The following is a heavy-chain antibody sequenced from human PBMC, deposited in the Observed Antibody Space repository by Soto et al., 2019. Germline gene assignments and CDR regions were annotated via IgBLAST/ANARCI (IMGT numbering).Heavy chain of an antibody. V-gene: IGHV3-21*01. Sequence: GGSLRLSCAASGFTFSSYSMNWVRQAPGKGLEWVSSISSSSSYIYYADSVKGRFTISRDNAKNSLYLQMNSLRAEDTAVYYCASAGGGYSNYGIYYYYYMDVWGKGTTVTVSS. CDR2: ISSSSSYI. J-gene: IGHJ6*03. CDR3: ASAGGGYSNYGIYYYYYMDV. CDR1: GFTFSSYS. D-gene: IGHD4-4*01.